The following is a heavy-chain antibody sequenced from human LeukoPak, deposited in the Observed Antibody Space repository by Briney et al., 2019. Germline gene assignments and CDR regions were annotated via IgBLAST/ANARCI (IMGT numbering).Heavy chain of an antibody. CDR1: GYTFTGYY. D-gene: IGHD3-22*01. CDR2: INTNSGGT. V-gene: IGHV1-2*02. Sequence: ASVKVSCKASGYTFTGYYMHWGRQAPGQGLEWMGWINTNSGGTNYAQKFQGRVTMTRDTYISTAYMELSRLRSDDTAVYYCARDGYDSSGHRYYFDYWGQGTLVTVSS. J-gene: IGHJ4*02. CDR3: ARDGYDSSGHRYYFDY.